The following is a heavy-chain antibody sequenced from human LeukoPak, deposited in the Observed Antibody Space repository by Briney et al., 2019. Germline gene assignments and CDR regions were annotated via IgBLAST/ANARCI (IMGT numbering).Heavy chain of an antibody. J-gene: IGHJ6*03. V-gene: IGHV3-74*03. Sequence: GGSLRLSCAGSRFTHSVYITQWVRQAPGKGLVWVSRINTDGSHSMYADSVKGRFSISRDNTKNTLYLQMNSLRAEDTAVYYCTRDLHSDPYYYLYVWGEGTTVTVSS. CDR2: INTDGSHS. CDR3: TRDLHSDPYYYLYV. CDR1: RFTHSVYI. D-gene: IGHD2-21*02.